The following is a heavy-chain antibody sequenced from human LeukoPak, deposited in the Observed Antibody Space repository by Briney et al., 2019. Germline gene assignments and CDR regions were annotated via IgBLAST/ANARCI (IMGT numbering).Heavy chain of an antibody. CDR3: ARTRSRSGTLYY. V-gene: IGHV4-4*07. D-gene: IGHD3-10*01. J-gene: IGHJ4*02. CDR2: IYTSGST. CDR1: GGSISSYY. Sequence: SETLSLTRTVSGGSISSYYWSWIRQPAGKGLEWIGRIYTSGSTNYNPSLKSRVTMSVDTSKNQFSLKLSSVTAADTAVYYCARTRSRSGTLYYWGQGTLVTVSS.